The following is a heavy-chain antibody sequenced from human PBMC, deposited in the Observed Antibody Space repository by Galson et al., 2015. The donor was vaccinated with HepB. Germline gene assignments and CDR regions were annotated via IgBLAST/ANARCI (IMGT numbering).Heavy chain of an antibody. CDR1: GYTLTELS. V-gene: IGHV1-24*01. Sequence: SVKVSCKVSGYTLTELSMHWVRQAPGKGLEWMGGFGPENNETVYAQKFQGRVTMTEDTSTDTGYMELRSLRSEDTALYYCATQVVDFWSGYCYWGQGTLVTVSS. CDR2: FGPENNET. J-gene: IGHJ4*02. D-gene: IGHD3-3*01. CDR3: ATQVVDFWSGYCY.